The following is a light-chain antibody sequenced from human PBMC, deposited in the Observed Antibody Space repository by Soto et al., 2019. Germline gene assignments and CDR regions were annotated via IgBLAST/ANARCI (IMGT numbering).Light chain of an antibody. CDR1: QDISSY. CDR2: RAS. V-gene: IGKV1-33*01. J-gene: IGKJ2*01. Sequence: DIQMSQSPSSLSASVGDRVTITCQASQDISSYLNWYQHKPGKAPKLLIFRASNLETGVPSRFSGGGSGTQFTFTISSLQPEDIATYYCQQYDNLPSYTFGPGTKLEIK. CDR3: QQYDNLPSYT.